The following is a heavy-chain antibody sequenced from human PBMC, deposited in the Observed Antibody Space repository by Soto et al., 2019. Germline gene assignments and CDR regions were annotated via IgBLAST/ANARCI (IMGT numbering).Heavy chain of an antibody. CDR2: INHSGGT. CDR3: ARGGIPPSGYGIAYAMDV. J-gene: IGHJ6*02. D-gene: IGHD2-21*01. CDR1: GGSFSAYY. V-gene: IGHV4-34*01. Sequence: SETLSLTCAVYGGSFSAYYWSWIRQPPGKGLEWIGEINHSGGTSYNPSLKSRVTLSVDTSKNQFSLNLNSVTAADTAVYYCARGGIPPSGYGIAYAMDVWGQGTTVTVSS.